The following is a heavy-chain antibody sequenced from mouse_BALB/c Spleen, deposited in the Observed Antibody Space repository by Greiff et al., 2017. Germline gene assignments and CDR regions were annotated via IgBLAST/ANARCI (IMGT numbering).Heavy chain of an antibody. J-gene: IGHJ4*01. V-gene: IGHV5-6*01. CDR3: ASFPSYYGNFYYAMDY. D-gene: IGHD2-10*01. CDR1: GFTFSSYG. CDR2: ISSGGST. Sequence: EVMLVESGGDLVKPGGSLKLSCAASGFTFSSYGMSWVRQTPDKRLEWVATISSGGSTYYPDSVKGRFTISRDNAKNTLYLQMSSLKSEDTAMYYCASFPSYYGNFYYAMDYWGQGTSVTVSS.